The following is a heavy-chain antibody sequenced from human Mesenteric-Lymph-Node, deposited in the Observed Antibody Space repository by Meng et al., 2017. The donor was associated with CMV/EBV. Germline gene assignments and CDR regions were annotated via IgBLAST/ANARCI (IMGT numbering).Heavy chain of an antibody. Sequence: ASVKVSCKASGDTFTSYYMYWVRQAPGQGLEWMGVINPSGGSTSYAQKLQGRVTMTRDTSTSTVYMELSSLRSEDTAVYYCAESGSYQYYYYYGMDVWGQGTTVTVSS. D-gene: IGHD1-26*01. CDR3: AESGSYQYYYYYGMDV. V-gene: IGHV1-46*01. CDR1: GDTFTSYY. J-gene: IGHJ6*02. CDR2: INPSGGST.